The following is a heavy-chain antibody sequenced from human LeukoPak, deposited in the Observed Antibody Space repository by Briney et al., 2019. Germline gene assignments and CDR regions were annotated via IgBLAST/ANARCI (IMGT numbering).Heavy chain of an antibody. CDR2: ISSSSSTI. CDR1: GFTFSSYS. CDR3: AKLIAAAGLDY. Sequence: GGSLRLSCAASGFTFSSYSMNWVRQAPGKGLEWVSYISSSSSTIYCADSVKGRFTISRDNSKNTLYLQMNSLRAEDTAVYYCAKLIAAAGLDYWGQGTLVTVSS. J-gene: IGHJ4*02. D-gene: IGHD6-13*01. V-gene: IGHV3-48*01.